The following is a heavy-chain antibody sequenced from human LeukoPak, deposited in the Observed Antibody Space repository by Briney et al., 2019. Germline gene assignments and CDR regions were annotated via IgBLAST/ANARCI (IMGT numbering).Heavy chain of an antibody. V-gene: IGHV1-2*02. J-gene: IGHJ4*02. CDR2: INPNSGGT. CDR3: ARGSLVWSYGFEGSIDY. D-gene: IGHD5-18*01. CDR1: GYTFTGYY. Sequence: ASVKVSCKASGYTFTGYYMHWVRQAPGQGLEWMGWINPNSGGTNYAQKFQGRVTMARDTSISTAYMELSRLRSDDTAVYYCARGSLVWSYGFEGSIDYWGQGTLVSVSS.